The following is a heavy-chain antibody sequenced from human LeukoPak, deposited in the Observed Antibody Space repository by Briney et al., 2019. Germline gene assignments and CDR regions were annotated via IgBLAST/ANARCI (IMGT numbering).Heavy chain of an antibody. Sequence: SETLSLTCTVSGCSISSYYWSWIRQPAGKGLEWIGHIHTSGSTNYHPSLKSRVTMSVDTSKNQFSLKLSSVTAADTAVYYCARVGQQLVYYFDYWGQGTLVTVSS. D-gene: IGHD6-13*01. CDR3: ARVGQQLVYYFDY. J-gene: IGHJ4*02. V-gene: IGHV4-4*07. CDR1: GCSISSYY. CDR2: IHTSGST.